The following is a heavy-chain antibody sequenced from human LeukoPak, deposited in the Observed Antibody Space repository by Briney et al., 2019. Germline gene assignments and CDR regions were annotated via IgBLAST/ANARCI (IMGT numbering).Heavy chain of an antibody. V-gene: IGHV4-31*03. CDR2: IYYSGST. J-gene: IGHJ4*02. D-gene: IGHD2-8*01. CDR1: GGSISSGGYY. CDR3: ASGQSRPSVFGY. Sequence: TLSLTCTVSGGSISSGGYYWSWIRQHPGKGLEWIGYIYYSGSTYYNPSLKSRVTISVDTSKNQFSLKLSSVTAADTAVYYCASGQSRPSVFGYWGQGTLVTVSS.